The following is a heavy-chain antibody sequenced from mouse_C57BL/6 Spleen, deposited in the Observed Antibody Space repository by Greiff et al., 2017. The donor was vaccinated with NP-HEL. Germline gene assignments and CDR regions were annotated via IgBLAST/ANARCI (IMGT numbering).Heavy chain of an antibody. CDR1: GYTFTEYT. V-gene: IGHV1-62-2*01. CDR2: FYPGSGSI. Sequence: VQLQQSGAELVKPGASVKLSCKASGYTFTEYTIHWVKQRSGQGLEWIGWFYPGSGSIKYNEKFKYKATLTADTSSSTVYMELSRLKSENSAVYCCARHEEVDGYYGYWYVDVWGTGTTVTVSA. CDR3: ARHEEVDGYYGYWYVDV. J-gene: IGHJ1*03. D-gene: IGHD2-3*01.